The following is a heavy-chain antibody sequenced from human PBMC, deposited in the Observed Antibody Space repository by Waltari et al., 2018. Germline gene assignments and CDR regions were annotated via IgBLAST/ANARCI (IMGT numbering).Heavy chain of an antibody. J-gene: IGHJ4*02. D-gene: IGHD1-26*01. V-gene: IGHV3-53*02. CDR3: ARENSGSYGEFDF. CDR2: IYSGGST. Sequence: EVQMVETGGGLIQPGGSLRLSCAVSGVSVISNYMTWVRQPPGKGLEWVSYIYSGGSTYYAESVKGRFTISRDNSKNTLYLQMNNLRAEDTAVYYCARENSGSYGEFDFWGQGTLVTVSS. CDR1: GVSVISNY.